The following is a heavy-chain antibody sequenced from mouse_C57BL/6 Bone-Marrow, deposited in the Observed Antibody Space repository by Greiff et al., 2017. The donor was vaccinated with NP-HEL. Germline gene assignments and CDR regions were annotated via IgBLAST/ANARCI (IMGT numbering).Heavy chain of an antibody. CDR3: ARSLITTVVATDY. Sequence: VMLVESGAELVKPGASVKISCKASGYAFSSYWMNWVKQRPGKGLEWIGQIYPGDGDTNYNGKFKGKATLTADKSSSTAYMQLSSLTSEDSAVYFCARSLITTVVATDYWGQGTTLTVSS. D-gene: IGHD1-1*01. V-gene: IGHV1-80*01. CDR2: IYPGDGDT. CDR1: GYAFSSYW. J-gene: IGHJ2*01.